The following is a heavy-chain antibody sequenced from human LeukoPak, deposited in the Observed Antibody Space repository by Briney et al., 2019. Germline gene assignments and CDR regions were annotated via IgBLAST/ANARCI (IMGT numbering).Heavy chain of an antibody. CDR2: ISSSGSTI. Sequence: TGGSLRLSCAASGFTSSSYEMNWVRQAPGKGLEWVSYISSSGSTIYYADSVKGRFTISRDNAKNSLYLQINSLRAEDTAVYYCARDLDIAVAGTSDAFDIWGQGTMVTVSS. CDR3: ARDLDIAVAGTSDAFDI. J-gene: IGHJ3*02. V-gene: IGHV3-48*03. CDR1: GFTSSSYE. D-gene: IGHD6-19*01.